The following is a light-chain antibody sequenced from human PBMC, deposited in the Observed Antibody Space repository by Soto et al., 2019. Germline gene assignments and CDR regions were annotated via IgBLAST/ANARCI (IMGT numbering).Light chain of an antibody. CDR2: GAS. CDR3: QQYVTSPWA. J-gene: IGKJ1*01. Sequence: EIVLTQSPGTLSLSPGERATLSCRASQSVSNSFLAWYQQKPGQAPRLLIYGASNGATGIPDRFSGSGSGTDFTLTISRLEPEDFAVYYCQQYVTSPWAFGQGTKVEIE. V-gene: IGKV3-20*01. CDR1: QSVSNSF.